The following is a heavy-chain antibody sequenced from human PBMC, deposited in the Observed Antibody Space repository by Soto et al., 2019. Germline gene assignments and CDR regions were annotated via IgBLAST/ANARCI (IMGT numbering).Heavy chain of an antibody. J-gene: IGHJ3*02. Sequence: GASVKVSCKASGGIFGSYVFNWVRQAPGQGLEWMGGIIPIFGTANYAQKFQGRVTITADESTSTAYMELSSLRSEDTAVYYCARRMDIVVVVAADVAFDIWGQGTMVTVSS. CDR2: IIPIFGTA. CDR3: ARRMDIVVVVAADVAFDI. CDR1: GGIFGSYV. D-gene: IGHD2-15*01. V-gene: IGHV1-69*13.